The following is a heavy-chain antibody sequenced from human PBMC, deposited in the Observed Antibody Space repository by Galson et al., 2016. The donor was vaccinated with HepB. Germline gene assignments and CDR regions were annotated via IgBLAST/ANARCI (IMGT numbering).Heavy chain of an antibody. J-gene: IGHJ4*02. CDR3: ARVHGWSLPITFDY. CDR1: GDSVSSSSAS. V-gene: IGHV6-1*01. Sequence: AISGDSVSSSSASWHWIRQSPSRGLEWLGRTYYRSKWHSDYADSVKGRVTINPDTSKNQFSLQLNTVTPEDTAVYYCARVHGWSLPITFDYWGQGTLVTVSS. CDR2: TYYRSKWHS. D-gene: IGHD3-3*01.